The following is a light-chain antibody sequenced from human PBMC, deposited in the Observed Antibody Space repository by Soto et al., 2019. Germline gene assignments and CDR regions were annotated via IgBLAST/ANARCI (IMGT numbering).Light chain of an antibody. Sequence: DTQMTQSPPTLSASEGDRVTISCRASQSVSIWLAWYQQKPGRAPKLLIYKSSILESGVPSRFSGSGSGTEFTLTISSLQPDDFATYYCQQFNTSPWTFGQGTKVDIK. CDR1: QSVSIW. J-gene: IGKJ1*01. CDR3: QQFNTSPWT. CDR2: KSS. V-gene: IGKV1-5*03.